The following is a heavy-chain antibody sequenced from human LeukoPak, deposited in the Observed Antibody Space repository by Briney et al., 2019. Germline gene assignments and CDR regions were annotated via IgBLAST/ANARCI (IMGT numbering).Heavy chain of an antibody. V-gene: IGHV7-4-1*02. CDR1: GYTFTNYA. CDR3: ARGVLLWFGEAFDY. CDR2: INTNTGNP. D-gene: IGHD3-10*01. J-gene: IGHJ4*02. Sequence: ASVKVSCKASGYTFTNYAMNWVRQAPGQGLEWMGWINTNTGNPTYAQGFTGRFVFSLDTSVSTAYLQISSLKAEDTAVYYCARGVLLWFGEAFDYWGQGTLVTVSS.